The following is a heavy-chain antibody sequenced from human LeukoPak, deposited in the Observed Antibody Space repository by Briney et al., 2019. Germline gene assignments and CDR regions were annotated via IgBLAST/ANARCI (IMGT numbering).Heavy chain of an antibody. Sequence: GGSLRLSCAASGFTFSSYAMSWVRQAPGKGLEWVSAISGSGGSTYYADSVKGRFTVSRDNSKNTLYLQMNSLKAEDTAVYYCAKKRFLEWLTDYWGQGTLVTVSS. CDR2: ISGSGGST. CDR1: GFTFSSYA. CDR3: AKKRFLEWLTDY. J-gene: IGHJ4*02. V-gene: IGHV3-23*01. D-gene: IGHD3-3*01.